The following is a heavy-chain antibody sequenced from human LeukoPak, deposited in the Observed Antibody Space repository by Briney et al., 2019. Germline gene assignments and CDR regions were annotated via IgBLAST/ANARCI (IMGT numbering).Heavy chain of an antibody. D-gene: IGHD6-19*01. Sequence: GGSLRLSCAASGFTFSSYSMTWVRQAPGKGLEWVSSISSSSSYIYYADSVKGRFTISRDNAKNSLYLQMNSLRAEDTAVYYCARDSGWFFMDYWGQGTLVTVSS. CDR1: GFTFSSYS. J-gene: IGHJ4*02. CDR2: ISSSSSYI. CDR3: ARDSGWFFMDY. V-gene: IGHV3-21*01.